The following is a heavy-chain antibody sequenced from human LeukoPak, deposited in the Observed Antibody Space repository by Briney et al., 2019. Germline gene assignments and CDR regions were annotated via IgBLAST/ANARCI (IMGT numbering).Heavy chain of an antibody. CDR1: GYTFTSYD. CDR2: MNPNSGNT. V-gene: IGHV1-8*03. Sequence: GASVKVSCKASGYTFTSYDINWVRQATGQGLEWMGWMNPNSGNTGYAQKFQGRVTITRNTSISTAYMELSSLRSEDTAVYYCARRSMVRGPNWFDPWGQGTLVTVSS. CDR3: ARRSMVRGPNWFDP. J-gene: IGHJ5*02. D-gene: IGHD3-10*01.